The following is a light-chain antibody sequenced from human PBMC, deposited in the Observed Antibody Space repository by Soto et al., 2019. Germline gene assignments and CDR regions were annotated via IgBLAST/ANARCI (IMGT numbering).Light chain of an antibody. CDR2: AAS. V-gene: IGKV1-39*01. Sequence: DIPTTQSPSSLSASVGDRVTMTCRARQSISTFLNWYQHKPGRAPKLLIYAASSLQSGVPSRFSGSGSGTDFTLTISSLQPEDFATYYCQQSYRTPVTFGPGTRVEIK. J-gene: IGKJ3*01. CDR3: QQSYRTPVT. CDR1: QSISTF.